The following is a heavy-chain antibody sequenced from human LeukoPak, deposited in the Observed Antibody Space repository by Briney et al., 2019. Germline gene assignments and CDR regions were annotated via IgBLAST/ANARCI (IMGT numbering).Heavy chain of an antibody. V-gene: IGHV3-74*01. CDR3: ARERNSYGPEPFDY. CDR2: INSDGSST. D-gene: IGHD5-18*01. CDR1: GFTFSSYW. Sequence: GGSLRLSCAASGFTFSSYWMHWVRQAPGKGLVWVSRINSDGSSTSYADSVKGRFTISRDSAKNTLYLQMNSLRAEDTAVYYCARERNSYGPEPFDYWGQGTLVTVSS. J-gene: IGHJ4*02.